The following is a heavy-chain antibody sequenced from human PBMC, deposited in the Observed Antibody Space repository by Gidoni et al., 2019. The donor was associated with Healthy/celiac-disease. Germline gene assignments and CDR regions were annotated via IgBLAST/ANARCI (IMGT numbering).Heavy chain of an antibody. CDR1: VFTFRSFS. Sequence: SCAASVFTFRSFSMNWVRSAPWKGLEWVSSISSSSSYIYYADSVKGRFTSSSDNARNSQYLQMSSLRAEDMALYYCARYGYYYGAGSYFHGSLYFDLWGRGTLVTVSS. D-gene: IGHD3-10*01. J-gene: IGHJ2*01. CDR3: ARYGYYYGAGSYFHGSLYFDL. V-gene: IGHV3-21*01. CDR2: ISSSSSYI.